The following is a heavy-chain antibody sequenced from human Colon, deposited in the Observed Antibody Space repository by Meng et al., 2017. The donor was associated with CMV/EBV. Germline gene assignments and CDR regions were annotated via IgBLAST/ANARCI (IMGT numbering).Heavy chain of an antibody. J-gene: IGHJ4*02. V-gene: IGHV3-48*03. CDR1: GFTFSSYE. D-gene: IGHD3-3*01. CDR3: ARGTPTIFGSSGGHTSGHYFDY. CDR2: ISSSGSTI. Sequence: GGSLRLSCAASGFTFSSYEMNWVRQAPGKGLEWVSYISSSGSTIYYADSVKGRFTISRDNAKNSLYLQMNSLRAEDTAVYYCARGTPTIFGSSGGHTSGHYFDYWGQGTLVTVSS.